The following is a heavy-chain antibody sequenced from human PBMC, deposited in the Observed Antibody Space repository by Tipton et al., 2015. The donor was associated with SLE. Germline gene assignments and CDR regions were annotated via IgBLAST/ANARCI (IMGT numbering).Heavy chain of an antibody. Sequence: TLFLTCTVSGGSISTYYWTWIRQPPGKRLEWIGYIYYTGSTNYNPSLKGRVTMSVDTSKNQFSLKVRSVTAADTAVYYCARDSSGGYNWFDPWGQGTLVTVSS. V-gene: IGHV4-59*01. CDR2: IYYTGST. CDR3: ARDSSGGYNWFDP. D-gene: IGHD3-22*01. CDR1: GGSISTYY. J-gene: IGHJ5*02.